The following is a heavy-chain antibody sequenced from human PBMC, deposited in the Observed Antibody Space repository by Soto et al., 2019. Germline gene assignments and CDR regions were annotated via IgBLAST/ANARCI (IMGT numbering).Heavy chain of an antibody. Sequence: QVQLQESGPGLVKPSETLSLTCTVSGGSISSYYWSWIRQPAGKGLEWIGRIYTSGSTNYNPSLKSRVTMSVDTSKNQFSLKLSSVTAADTAVYYCARDGSSGWTPWVPAEYFQHWGQGTLVTVSS. CDR2: IYTSGST. V-gene: IGHV4-4*07. D-gene: IGHD6-19*01. J-gene: IGHJ1*01. CDR1: GGSISSYY. CDR3: ARDGSSGWTPWVPAEYFQH.